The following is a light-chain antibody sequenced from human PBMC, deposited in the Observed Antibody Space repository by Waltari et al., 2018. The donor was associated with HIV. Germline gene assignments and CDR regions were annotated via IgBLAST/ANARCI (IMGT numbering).Light chain of an antibody. CDR3: QVWDSDSDHV. CDR2: YDN. Sequence: SYVLTQPPPVSVAPGGTATITCAGNKIGGKDMNWYQQRPGQATILVIYYDNERPSGIPERFSGSNSGNTATLTIRRVEVADEADYYCQVWDSDSDHVFGPGTEVTVL. V-gene: IGLV3-21*01. J-gene: IGLJ1*01. CDR1: KIGGKD.